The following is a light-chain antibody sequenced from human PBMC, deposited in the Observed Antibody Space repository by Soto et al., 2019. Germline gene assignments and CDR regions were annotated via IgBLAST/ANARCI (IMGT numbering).Light chain of an antibody. Sequence: QSVLTQPPSVSGAPGQRVIISCTGSSSTIGPGYDVHWYQQLPGTAPKLLIYGDSHRPSGVPDRFSGSKSGTSASLAITGLQAEDEADYYGQSYDRSLSASVVFGGGTKLTVL. V-gene: IGLV1-40*01. CDR1: SSTIGPGYD. CDR3: QSYDRSLSASVV. J-gene: IGLJ2*01. CDR2: GDS.